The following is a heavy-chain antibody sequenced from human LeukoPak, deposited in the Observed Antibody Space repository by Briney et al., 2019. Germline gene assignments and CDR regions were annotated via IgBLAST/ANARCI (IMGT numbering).Heavy chain of an antibody. J-gene: IGHJ3*02. D-gene: IGHD3-22*01. CDR3: ARDCRSPPYFYDSSGCRDAFDI. Sequence: GGSLRLSCAASGFTVSSNYMSWVRQAPGKGLEWVSIIYSGGSTHYADSVKGRFTISRDNSKNTLYLQMNSLRAEDTAVYYCARDCRSPPYFYDSSGCRDAFDIWGQGTMVTVSS. CDR1: GFTVSSNY. V-gene: IGHV3-53*01. CDR2: IYSGGST.